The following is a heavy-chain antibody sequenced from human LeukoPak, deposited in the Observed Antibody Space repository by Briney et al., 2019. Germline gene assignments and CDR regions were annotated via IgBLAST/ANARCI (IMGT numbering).Heavy chain of an antibody. CDR1: GYTFTGYH. J-gene: IGHJ4*02. CDR3: ARDYCSSTSCLFDY. Sequence: ASVNVSYKASGYTFTGYHMHWVQQAPGQGLEWMGRINPNSGDTNYAQKFQGRVTMTRDTSISTAYMELSRLRSDDTAVYYCARDYCSSTSCLFDYWGQGTLVTVSS. V-gene: IGHV1-2*06. CDR2: INPNSGDT. D-gene: IGHD2-2*01.